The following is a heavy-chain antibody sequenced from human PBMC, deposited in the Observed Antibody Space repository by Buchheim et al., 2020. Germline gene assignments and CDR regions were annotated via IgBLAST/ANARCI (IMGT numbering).Heavy chain of an antibody. J-gene: IGHJ6*02. CDR1: GFTFSSYA. CDR3: ARDRRVVVAATPGGGMDV. D-gene: IGHD2-15*01. CDR2: ISYDGSNK. Sequence: QVQLVESGGGVVQPGRSLRLSCAASGFTFSSYAMHWVRQAPGKGLEWVAVISYDGSNKYYADSVKGRFTISRDNSKNTPYLQMNSLRAEDTAVYYCARDRRVVVAATPGGGMDVWGQGTT. V-gene: IGHV3-30-3*01.